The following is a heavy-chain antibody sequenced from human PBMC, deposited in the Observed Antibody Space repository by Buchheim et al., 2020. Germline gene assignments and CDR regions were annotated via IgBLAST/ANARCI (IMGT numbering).Heavy chain of an antibody. CDR2: IYYSGST. CDR1: GGSISSYY. Sequence: QVQLQESGPGLVKPSETLSLTCTVSGGSISSYYWSWIRQPPGKGLEWIGYIYYSGSTTYNPSLKSRVTISVDTSKNQFSLKLSSVTAADTAVYYCATLAMIVGSAFDPWGQGTL. D-gene: IGHD3-22*01. CDR3: ATLAMIVGSAFDP. J-gene: IGHJ5*02. V-gene: IGHV4-59*01.